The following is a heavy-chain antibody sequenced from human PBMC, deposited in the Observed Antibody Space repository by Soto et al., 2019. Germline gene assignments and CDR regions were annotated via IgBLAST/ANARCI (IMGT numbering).Heavy chain of an antibody. CDR1: GFTVSNNY. CDR3: AAQPGGGGY. D-gene: IGHD3-10*01. Sequence: EVQLVESGGGLIQPGGSLRLSCAVSGFTVSNNYMSWVRQAPGKGLEGVSVIYSGGYTAYGDSVKGRFTISRDNSKNTPHLKMKTRNAAHPAVYYWAAQPGGGGYGGQGTLVTVSS. J-gene: IGHJ4*02. CDR2: IYSGGYT. V-gene: IGHV3-53*01.